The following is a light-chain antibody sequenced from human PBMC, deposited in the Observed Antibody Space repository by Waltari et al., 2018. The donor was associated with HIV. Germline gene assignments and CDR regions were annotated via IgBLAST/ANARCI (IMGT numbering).Light chain of an antibody. CDR1: QGICTC. J-gene: IGKJ1*01. CDR3: QHYRSSFRT. CDR2: GAS. Sequence: DIQLTQSPSTLSVSVGSRVNITCRASQGICTCFVWYQQKPGRPPRLLILGASRLQNGVPSRFIGRGSVTDFTLTISSLQPDDFATYYCQHYRSSFRTFGQGTRVEMK. V-gene: IGKV1-5*03.